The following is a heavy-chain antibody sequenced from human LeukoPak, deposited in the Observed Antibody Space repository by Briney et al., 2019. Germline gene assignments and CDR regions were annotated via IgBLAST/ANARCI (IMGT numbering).Heavy chain of an antibody. CDR1: GLSLSTSGVG. V-gene: IGHV2-5*01. J-gene: IGHJ5*02. D-gene: IGHD6-19*01. Sequence: ASGPTLVKPTQTLTLTCTFSGLSLSTSGVGVGWIRQPPGKALEWLALIYWNDDKRYSPSLKSRLTITKDTSKNQVVLTMTNMDPVDTATYYCAHSRRWLGRGGFDPWGQGTLVTVSS. CDR2: IYWNDDK. CDR3: AHSRRWLGRGGFDP.